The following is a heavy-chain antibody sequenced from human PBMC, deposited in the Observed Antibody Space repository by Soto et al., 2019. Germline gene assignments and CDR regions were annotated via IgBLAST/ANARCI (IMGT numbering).Heavy chain of an antibody. CDR2: FLPVFTPA. J-gene: IGHJ3*02. Sequence: QVQLVQSGAEVQKPGSSVKVSCKASGGSFNTYGISWVRQAPGQGLEWMGGFLPVFTPAKYAQKFQGRVSITADESTYTAYMELSSLRSEDTALYFCARDGVDVSRTTVRHGALDIWGQGTVVTVSS. V-gene: IGHV1-69*01. CDR3: ARDGVDVSRTTVRHGALDI. CDR1: GGSFNTYG. D-gene: IGHD4-17*01.